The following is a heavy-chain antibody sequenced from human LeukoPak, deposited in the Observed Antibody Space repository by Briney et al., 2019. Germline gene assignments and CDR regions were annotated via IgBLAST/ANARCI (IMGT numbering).Heavy chain of an antibody. V-gene: IGHV3-23*01. CDR1: GFTFSSYA. J-gene: IGHJ3*02. Sequence: GGSLRLSCAASGFTFSSYAMSWVSQAPGKGLEWVSAISGSGGSTYYAYSVKGGFTISRDNSKNTLYLQMNSLRAEDTAVYYCAKDLTGYSSSWYEAFDIWGQGTMVTVSS. D-gene: IGHD6-13*01. CDR3: AKDLTGYSSSWYEAFDI. CDR2: ISGSGGST.